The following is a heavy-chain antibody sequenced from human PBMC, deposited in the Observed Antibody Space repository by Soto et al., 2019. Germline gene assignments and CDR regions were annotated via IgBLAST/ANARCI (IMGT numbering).Heavy chain of an antibody. CDR2: LYNHGKT. Sequence: EVQLVESGGGFTQPGGSLRLSCVVSGFIVSSSPMTWVRQAPGRGLEGVSILYNHGKTNYVDSVKGRFTITRDNSKNTVYLQMNSLRVEDTAVYYCARLTEAERHWGQGALVTVSS. V-gene: IGHV3-53*01. D-gene: IGHD1-1*01. CDR1: GFIVSSSP. J-gene: IGHJ4*02. CDR3: ARLTEAERH.